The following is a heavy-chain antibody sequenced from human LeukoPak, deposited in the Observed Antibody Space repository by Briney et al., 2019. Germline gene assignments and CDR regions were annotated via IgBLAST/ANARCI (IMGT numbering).Heavy chain of an antibody. V-gene: IGHV3-66*01. CDR3: ARDYYDSSGYHTYDY. D-gene: IGHD3-22*01. J-gene: IGHJ4*02. CDR1: GFTVSSNY. Sequence: GGPLRLSCAASGFTVSSNYMSWVRQAPGKGLEWVSVIYSGGSTYYADSVKGRFTISRDNSKSTLFLQMNSLRVEDTAVYYCARDYYDSSGYHTYDYWGQGTLVTVSS. CDR2: IYSGGST.